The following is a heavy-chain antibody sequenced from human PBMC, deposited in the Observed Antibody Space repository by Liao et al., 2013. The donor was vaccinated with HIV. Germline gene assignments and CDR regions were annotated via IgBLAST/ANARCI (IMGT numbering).Heavy chain of an antibody. V-gene: IGHV4-39*07. D-gene: IGHD3-22*01. CDR1: GGSISSSNYY. CDR3: ATQWGSGYDPFDD. CDR2: IYYSGST. J-gene: IGHJ4*02. Sequence: QLQLQESGPGLVKPSETLSLTCTVSGGSISSSNYYWGWIRQAPGKGLQWIGNIYYSGSTNYNPSLKSRVIMSVDRSKNQFSLNLTSVTAADTAVYYCATQWGSGYDPFDDWGQGTLVTVSS.